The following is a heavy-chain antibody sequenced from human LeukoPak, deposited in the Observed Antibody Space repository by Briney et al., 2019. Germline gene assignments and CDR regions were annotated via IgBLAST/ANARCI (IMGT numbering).Heavy chain of an antibody. J-gene: IGHJ5*02. CDR3: AKVGQLRYLGFDP. V-gene: IGHV3-23*01. D-gene: IGHD3-9*01. CDR1: GFTFSSYA. Sequence: GGSLRLSCAASGFTFSSYAMGWVRQAPGKGLEWVSAISGSGGSTYYTDSVKGRFTISRDNSKNTLYLQMNSLRAEDTAVYYCAKVGQLRYLGFDPWGQGTLVTVSS. CDR2: ISGSGGST.